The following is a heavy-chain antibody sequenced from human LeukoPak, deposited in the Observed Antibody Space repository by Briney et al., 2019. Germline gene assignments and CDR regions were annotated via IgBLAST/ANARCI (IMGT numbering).Heavy chain of an antibody. J-gene: IGHJ6*02. V-gene: IGHV3-23*01. CDR1: GFTFSSYA. CDR3: ARGVRSGYHLLS. Sequence: PGGSLRLSCAASGFTFSSYAMSWVRQAPGKGLEWVSAISGSGGSTYYADSVKGRFTISRDNSKNTLYLQMNSLRAEDTAVYYCARGVRSGYHLLSWGQGTTVTVSS. CDR2: ISGSGGST. D-gene: IGHD3-3*01.